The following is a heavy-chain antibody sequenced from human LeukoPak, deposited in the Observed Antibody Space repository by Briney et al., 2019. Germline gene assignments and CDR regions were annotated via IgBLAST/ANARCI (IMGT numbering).Heavy chain of an antibody. V-gene: IGHV1-8*03. Sequence: ASAKVSCKASGYTFTRYDIHWVRQATGQGLEWMGWMNPKSGNTGHAQKFQGRVTITRDTSISTVYMELSSLRSEDTAVYFCARVDGSPDYWGQGTLVTVSS. CDR1: GYTFTRYD. J-gene: IGHJ4*02. CDR2: MNPKSGNT. CDR3: ARVDGSPDY. D-gene: IGHD2-15*01.